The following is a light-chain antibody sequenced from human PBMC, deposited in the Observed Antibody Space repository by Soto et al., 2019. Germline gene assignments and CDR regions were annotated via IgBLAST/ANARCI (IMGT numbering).Light chain of an antibody. CDR3: QQLNSYPLT. V-gene: IGKV1-9*01. CDR2: AAS. J-gene: IGKJ4*01. Sequence: DIQLTQSPSFLSASVGDRVTITCRASQGISSFLAWYQQKPGQAPKLLIYAASTLQSGVPSRVSGSGSGTEFTLTVSSLQPGDFATYFCQQLNSYPLTFGGGTKVEI. CDR1: QGISSF.